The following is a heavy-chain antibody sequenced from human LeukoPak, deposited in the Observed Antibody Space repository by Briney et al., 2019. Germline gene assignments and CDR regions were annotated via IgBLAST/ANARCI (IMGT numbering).Heavy chain of an antibody. CDR1: GFTFSSYS. D-gene: IGHD2-2*01. J-gene: IGHJ6*03. V-gene: IGHV3-21*01. CDR2: ISSSSSYI. CDR3: ARDEGYCSGTSCWADYYYMDV. Sequence: GGSLRLSCAASGFTFSSYSMNWVRQAPGKGLEWVSSISSSSSYIYYADSVKGRFTISRDDAKNSLYLQMNSLRAEDTAVYYCARDEGYCSGTSCWADYYYMDVWGKGTTVTVSS.